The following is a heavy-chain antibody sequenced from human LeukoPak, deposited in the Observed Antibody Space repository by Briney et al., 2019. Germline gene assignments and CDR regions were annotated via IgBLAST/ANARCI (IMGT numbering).Heavy chain of an antibody. V-gene: IGHV4-30-2*01. CDR1: GGSISSGGYY. CDR2: IYHSGST. J-gene: IGHJ4*02. D-gene: IGHD3-22*01. CDR3: ARMNSGYYYGFDY. Sequence: PSETLSLTCTVSGGSISSGGYYWSWIRQPPGKGLEWIGYIYHSGSTYYNPSLKSRVTILVDKSKNQFSLKLSSVTAADTAVYYCARMNSGYYYGFDYWGQGTLVTVSS.